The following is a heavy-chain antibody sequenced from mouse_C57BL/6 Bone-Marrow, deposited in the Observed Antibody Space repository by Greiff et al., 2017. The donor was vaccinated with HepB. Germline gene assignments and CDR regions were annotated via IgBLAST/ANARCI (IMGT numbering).Heavy chain of an antibody. CDR3: ARRGECYFDV. CDR1: GFTFSDYY. V-gene: IGHV5-16*01. J-gene: IGHJ1*03. CDR2: INYDGSST. Sequence: EVKLMESEGGLVQPGSSMKLSCTASGFTFSDYYMAWVRQVPEKGLEWVANINYDGSSTYYLDSLKSRFIISRDNAKNILYLQMSSLKSEDTATYYWARRGECYFDVWGTGPTVPVPS.